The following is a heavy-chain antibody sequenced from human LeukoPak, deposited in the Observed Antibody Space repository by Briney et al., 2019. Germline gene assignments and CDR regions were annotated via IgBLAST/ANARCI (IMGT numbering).Heavy chain of an antibody. CDR2: IIPIFGTA. Sequence: ASVKVSCKASGGTFSSYAISWVRQAPGQGLEWMGGIIPIFGTANYAQKFQGRVTITTDESTSTAYMELSSLRSEDTAVYYCARSQAGYSSSWSEGWFDPWGQGTLVTVSS. J-gene: IGHJ5*02. D-gene: IGHD6-13*01. CDR1: GGTFSSYA. V-gene: IGHV1-69*05. CDR3: ARSQAGYSSSWSEGWFDP.